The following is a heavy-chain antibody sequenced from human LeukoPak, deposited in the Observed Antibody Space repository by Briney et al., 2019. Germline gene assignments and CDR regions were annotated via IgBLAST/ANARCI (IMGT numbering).Heavy chain of an antibody. CDR2: ISGDGNAK. Sequence: GGSQRLSCAASGFSFSSYSINWVRQAPGKGLEWVSYISGDGNAKHYTDSVKGRFTISRDNAKNALYLQMNSLRAEDTAVYFCARDYVDAFDYWGQGSLVTVSS. J-gene: IGHJ4*02. D-gene: IGHD3-10*02. V-gene: IGHV3-48*01. CDR1: GFSFSSYS. CDR3: ARDYVDAFDY.